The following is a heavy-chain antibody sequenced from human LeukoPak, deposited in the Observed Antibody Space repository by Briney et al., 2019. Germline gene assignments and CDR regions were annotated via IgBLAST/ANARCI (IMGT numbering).Heavy chain of an antibody. CDR2: IGGDGTT. D-gene: IGHD3-10*01. Sequence: PGGSLRLSCATSGFTFSNCGMSWVRQAPGKGLQWLSVIGGDGTTYYADSVKGRFTVSRDNSENTLYLQMNSLRAEDTAVYYCARGPYGLGIYYGTDVWGQGTTVTV. J-gene: IGHJ6*02. V-gene: IGHV3-23*01. CDR3: ARGPYGLGIYYGTDV. CDR1: GFTFSNCG.